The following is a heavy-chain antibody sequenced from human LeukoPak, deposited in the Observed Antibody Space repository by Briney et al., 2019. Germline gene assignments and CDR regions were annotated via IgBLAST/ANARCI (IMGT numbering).Heavy chain of an antibody. Sequence: SETLSLTCAVYGGSFSGYYWSWIRQPPGKGLEWIGEINHSGSTNYNPSLKSRVTISVDTSKNQFSLKLSSVTAADTTVYYCARETTVITPGRSDVFDIWGQGTMVTVSS. V-gene: IGHV4-34*01. CDR3: ARETTVITPGRSDVFDI. CDR2: INHSGST. J-gene: IGHJ3*02. D-gene: IGHD4-23*01. CDR1: GGSFSGYY.